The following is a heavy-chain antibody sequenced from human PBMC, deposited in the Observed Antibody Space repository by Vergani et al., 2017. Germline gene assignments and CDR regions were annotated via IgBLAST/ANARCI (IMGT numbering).Heavy chain of an antibody. CDR3: ATATRELGPLYYYYYGMDV. J-gene: IGHJ6*02. V-gene: IGHV1-24*01. D-gene: IGHD1-26*01. CDR1: GYTLTELS. Sequence: QVQLVQSGAEVKKPGASVKVSCKVSGYTLTELSMHWVRQAPGKGLEWMGGFDPEDGETIYAQKFQGRVTMTEDTSTDTAYMELSSLRSEDTAVYYCATATRELGPLYYYYYGMDVWGQGTTVTVSS. CDR2: FDPEDGET.